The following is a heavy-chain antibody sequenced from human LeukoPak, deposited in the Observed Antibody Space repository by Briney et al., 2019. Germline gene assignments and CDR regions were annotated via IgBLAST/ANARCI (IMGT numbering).Heavy chain of an antibody. D-gene: IGHD6-13*01. CDR1: GFTFSSYS. V-gene: IGHV3-48*01. J-gene: IGHJ6*02. CDR3: AGGYSSSWYYYYYYGMDV. Sequence: RTGGSLRLSCAASGFTFSSYSMNWVRQAPGKGLEWVSYISSSSSTIYYADSVKGRFTISRDHAKNSLYLQMNSLRAEDTAVYYCAGGYSSSWYYYYYYGMDVWGQGTTVTVSS. CDR2: ISSSSSTI.